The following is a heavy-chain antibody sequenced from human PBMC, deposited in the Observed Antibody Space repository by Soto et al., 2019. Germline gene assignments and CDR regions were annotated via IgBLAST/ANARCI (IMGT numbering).Heavy chain of an antibody. CDR2: ISGSGGST. CDR1: GFTFSSYA. Sequence: GGSLRLSCAASGFTFSSYAMSWVRQAPGKGLEWVSAISGSGGSTYYADSVKGRFTISRDNSKNTLYLQMNSLRAEDTAVYYCGRLEGLGTISYYFDYWGQGALVTVSS. D-gene: IGHD1-1*01. CDR3: GRLEGLGTISYYFDY. V-gene: IGHV3-23*01. J-gene: IGHJ4*02.